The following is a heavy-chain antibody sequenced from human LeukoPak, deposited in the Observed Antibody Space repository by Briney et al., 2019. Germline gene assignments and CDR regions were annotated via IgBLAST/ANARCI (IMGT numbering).Heavy chain of an antibody. CDR3: PKDRAIVRGVTCDY. V-gene: IGHV3-23*01. Sequence: GGSRRLSCAASGFTFSSYAISWVRQPPGKGLEWVSAISGSGGSTYYADSVKGRFTISRDNSKHTLYLQMNSLRAEETAVYYGPKDRAIVRGVTCDYWGQGTLVTVSS. CDR1: GFTFSSYA. D-gene: IGHD3-10*01. CDR2: ISGSGGST. J-gene: IGHJ4*02.